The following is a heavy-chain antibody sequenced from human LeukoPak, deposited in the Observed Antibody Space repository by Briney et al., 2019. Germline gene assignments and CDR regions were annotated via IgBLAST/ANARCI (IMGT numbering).Heavy chain of an antibody. V-gene: IGHV1-18*01. J-gene: IGHJ6*04. CDR1: GYTFTSYG. CDR2: ISAYNGNT. CDR3: ARGSDVVVPAPIMDV. D-gene: IGHD2-2*02. Sequence: GASVKVSCKASGYTFTSYGISWVRQAPGQGLEWMGWISAYNGNTNYAQKLQGRVTMTTDTSTSTAYMELRSLRSGDTAVYYCARGSDVVVPAPIMDVWGKGTTVTVSS.